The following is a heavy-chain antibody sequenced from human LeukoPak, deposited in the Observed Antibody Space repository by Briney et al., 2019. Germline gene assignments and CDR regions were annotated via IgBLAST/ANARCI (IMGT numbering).Heavy chain of an antibody. D-gene: IGHD2-21*01. Sequence: SETLSLTCTVSGGSISPYYWSWIRQPPGKGLEWVAYIYYSGSTNYNPSLRSRLTISVDTSKNQFSLKLSSVTAADTAVYYCARSPNGGDDYWGQGTLVTVSS. CDR2: IYYSGST. CDR1: GGSISPYY. V-gene: IGHV4-59*01. J-gene: IGHJ4*02. CDR3: ARSPNGGDDY.